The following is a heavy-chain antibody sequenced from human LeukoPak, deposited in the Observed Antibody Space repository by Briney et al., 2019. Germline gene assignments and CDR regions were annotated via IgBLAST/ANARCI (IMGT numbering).Heavy chain of an antibody. V-gene: IGHV3-72*01. CDR3: AREAVAGKGAWFDP. CDR2: IRNKANSYTT. Sequence: PGGSLRLSCVASGFIFSDHYMDWVRQAPGKGLEWVGRIRNKANSYTTEYAASVKGRLTISRDDSKNSLYLQINSLKTDDTAVYYSAREAVAGKGAWFDPWGQGTLVTVSS. CDR1: GFIFSDHY. D-gene: IGHD6-19*01. J-gene: IGHJ5*02.